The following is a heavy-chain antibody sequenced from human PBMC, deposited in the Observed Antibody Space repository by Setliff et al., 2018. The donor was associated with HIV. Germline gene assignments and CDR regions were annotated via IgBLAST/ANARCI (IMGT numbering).Heavy chain of an antibody. CDR3: AREDPNTYRPFDY. Sequence: NPSETLSLTCNVSHSSASEYYWSWIRQSPGKGLEWIGYVRQGGATKYNPAFQSRVTISLETSKNQVFLSLASVTAADTAVYFCAREDPNTYRPFDYWGQGSLVTVSS. CDR2: VRQGGAT. CDR1: HSSASEYY. V-gene: IGHV4-59*02. J-gene: IGHJ4*03.